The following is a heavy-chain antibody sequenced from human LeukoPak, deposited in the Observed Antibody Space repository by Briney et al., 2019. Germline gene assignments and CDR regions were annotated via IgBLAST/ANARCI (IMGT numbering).Heavy chain of an antibody. Sequence: TXSLTCTVSXGXXXXXXYYXGXIRQPPGXXLXXXGXXYYSRTTYYNPSLKSRVTISVDTSKNQFSLKLSSVTAADTAVYYCARHPYYYDSSGYYYYVDYWGQGTLVTVSS. J-gene: IGHJ4*02. CDR3: ARHPYYYDSSGYYYYVDY. V-gene: IGHV4-39*01. CDR1: XGXXXXXXYY. CDR2: XYYSRTT. D-gene: IGHD3-22*01.